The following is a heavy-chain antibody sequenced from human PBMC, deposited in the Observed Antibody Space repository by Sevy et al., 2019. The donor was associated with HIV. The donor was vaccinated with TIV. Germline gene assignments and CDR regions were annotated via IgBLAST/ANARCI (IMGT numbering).Heavy chain of an antibody. CDR1: GFRFSTHA. J-gene: IGHJ4*02. CDR3: AREGGHTGVWTPGNY. D-gene: IGHD3-16*01. CDR2: ISYDGSAK. Sequence: GGSLRLSCAASGFRFSTHAMHWVRQAPGKGLDWVALISYDGSAKYYADSVKGRFTVSRDDSKNTLYLQMKSLRPEDSAVYYCAREGGHTGVWTPGNYWGQGTQVTVSS. V-gene: IGHV3-30-3*01.